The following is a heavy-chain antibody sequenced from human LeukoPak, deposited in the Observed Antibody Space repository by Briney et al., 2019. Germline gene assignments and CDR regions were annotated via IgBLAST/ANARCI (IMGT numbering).Heavy chain of an antibody. J-gene: IGHJ4*02. Sequence: SVKVSCKASGGTFSSYAISWVRQAPGQGLEWMGGIIPIFGTADYAQKFQGRVTITADESTSTAYMELSSLRSEDTAVYYCARGRGTIFGVVISFDYWGQGTLVTVSS. CDR1: GGTFSSYA. D-gene: IGHD3-3*01. CDR2: IIPIFGTA. CDR3: ARGRGTIFGVVISFDY. V-gene: IGHV1-69*13.